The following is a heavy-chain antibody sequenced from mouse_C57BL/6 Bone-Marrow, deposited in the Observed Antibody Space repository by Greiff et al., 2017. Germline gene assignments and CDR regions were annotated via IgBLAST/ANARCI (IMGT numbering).Heavy chain of an antibody. CDR3: AGGYGYYAMDD. Sequence: QVQLQESGPGLVQPSQSLSITCTVSGFSLTSYGVHWVRQPPGKGLEWLGVIWSGGSTDSNAAFISRLSISTDNSKSQCFVKMNRMQADDTAIYCCAGGYGYYAMDDWGQGTSVTVAS. J-gene: IGHJ4*01. D-gene: IGHD3-1*01. CDR1: GFSLTSYG. CDR2: IWSGGST. V-gene: IGHV2-4*01.